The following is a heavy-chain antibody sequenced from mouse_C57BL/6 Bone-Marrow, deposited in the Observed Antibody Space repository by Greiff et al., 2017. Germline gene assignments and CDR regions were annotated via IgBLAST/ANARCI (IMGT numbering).Heavy chain of an antibody. D-gene: IGHD1-1*01. CDR3: ASFPITTVVEGFAY. J-gene: IGHJ3*01. CDR1: GYAFSSYW. V-gene: IGHV1-80*01. CDR2: IYPGDGDT. Sequence: VQLQQSGAELVKPGASVKISCKASGYAFSSYWMNWVKQRPGKGLEWIGQIYPGDGDTNYNGKFKGKATLTADKSSSTAYMQLSSLTSEDSAVYFCASFPITTVVEGFAYWGQGTLVTVSA.